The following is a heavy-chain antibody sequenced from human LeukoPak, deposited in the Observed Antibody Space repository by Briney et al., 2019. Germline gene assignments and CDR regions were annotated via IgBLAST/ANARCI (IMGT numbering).Heavy chain of an antibody. Sequence: SETLSLTCAVYGGSFSGYYWSWIRQPPGKGLEWIGEINHSGSTNYNPSLKSRVTISVDTSKNQFSLKLSSVTTADTAVYYCARVSCSSTSCPRRDALDVWGQGTMVTVSS. V-gene: IGHV4-34*01. CDR2: INHSGST. CDR1: GGSFSGYY. D-gene: IGHD2-2*01. CDR3: ARVSCSSTSCPRRDALDV. J-gene: IGHJ3*01.